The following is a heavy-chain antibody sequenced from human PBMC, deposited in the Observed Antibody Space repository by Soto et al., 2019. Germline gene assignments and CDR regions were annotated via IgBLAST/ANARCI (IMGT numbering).Heavy chain of an antibody. V-gene: IGHV4-34*01. CDR1: GGSFRGYY. J-gene: IGHJ4*02. CDR3: ASGVGDSGDYRDY. D-gene: IGHD4-17*01. Sequence: SQTLCLTCAVYGGSFRGYYWSWIRQPPGKGLEWIGEINHSGSTNYNPSLKSRVTISVDTSKNQFSLKLSSVTAADTAVYYCASGVGDSGDYRDYWGQGTLVTVSS. CDR2: INHSGST.